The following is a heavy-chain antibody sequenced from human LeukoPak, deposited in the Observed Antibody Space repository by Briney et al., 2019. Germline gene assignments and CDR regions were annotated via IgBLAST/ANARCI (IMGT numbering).Heavy chain of an antibody. CDR2: IYYTGST. J-gene: IGHJ4*02. CDR3: AGYYTYNSGTFHNALDY. CDR1: GGSISSYY. D-gene: IGHD3-10*01. Sequence: SETLSLTCTVPGGSISSYYWSWIRQPPGKGLEWIGSIYYTGSTYYNSSLKSRVTMSVDTSKNQFSLKLSSVTAADTAMYHCAGYYTYNSGTFHNALDYWGQGTPVAVSS. V-gene: IGHV4-59*04.